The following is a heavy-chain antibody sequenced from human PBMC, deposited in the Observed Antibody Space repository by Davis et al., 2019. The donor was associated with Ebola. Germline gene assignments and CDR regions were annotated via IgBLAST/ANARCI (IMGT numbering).Heavy chain of an antibody. V-gene: IGHV4-30-4*07. CDR1: GGSISSGGYS. CDR3: ARRPPNLGYCSGGSCYVV. D-gene: IGHD2-15*01. CDR2: IYYSGST. Sequence: SETLSLTCAVSGGSISSGGYSWSWIRQPPGKGPEWIGNIYYSGSTYYNPSLKSRVTISVDTSKNQFSLKLSSVTAADTAVYYCARRPPNLGYCSGGSCYVVWGQGTLVTVSS. J-gene: IGHJ4*02.